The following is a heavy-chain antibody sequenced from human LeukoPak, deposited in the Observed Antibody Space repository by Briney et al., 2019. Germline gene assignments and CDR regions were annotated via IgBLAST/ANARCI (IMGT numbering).Heavy chain of an antibody. CDR1: GYSISSGYF. J-gene: IGHJ3*02. CDR3: ARDSGADYYESSGYYSRSPDAFDI. D-gene: IGHD3-22*01. CDR2: IYPSGST. V-gene: IGHV4-38-2*02. Sequence: SETLSLTCTVSGYSISSGYFWGWIRQSPVKGLEWIGSIYPSGSTYYNPSLKSRVTISVDTSKNQFSLKLSSVTAADTAVYYCARDSGADYYESSGYYSRSPDAFDIWGQGTMVTVSS.